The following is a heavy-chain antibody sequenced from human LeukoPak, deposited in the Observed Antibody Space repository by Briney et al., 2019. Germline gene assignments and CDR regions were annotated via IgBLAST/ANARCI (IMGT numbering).Heavy chain of an antibody. CDR2: IGNSGTST. D-gene: IGHD2-15*01. CDR3: AQTRSISPRYCFDY. Sequence: GGSLRLSCAASGFTFSNYAMSWVRQAPGKGLEWVSGIGNSGTSTYYADSVKGRLTISRDNSKDTLFLQMNSLRAEDTAVYFCAQTRSISPRYCFDYWGQGTLVTVSS. V-gene: IGHV3-23*01. J-gene: IGHJ4*02. CDR1: GFTFSNYA.